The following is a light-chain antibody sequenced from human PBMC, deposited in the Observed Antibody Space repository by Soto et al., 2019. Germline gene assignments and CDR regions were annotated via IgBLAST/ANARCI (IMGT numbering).Light chain of an antibody. CDR1: QSIATY. CDR2: DAS. CDR3: QHYNSYPIT. Sequence: DIQMTQSPSTLSASVGDRVTITCRASQSIATYLTWYQQQQGKAPKLXIYDASSLKSGVPSRFSGSGSGTEFTLTISSLQPDDFATDYCQHYNSYPITFGQGTRLEIK. V-gene: IGKV1-5*01. J-gene: IGKJ5*01.